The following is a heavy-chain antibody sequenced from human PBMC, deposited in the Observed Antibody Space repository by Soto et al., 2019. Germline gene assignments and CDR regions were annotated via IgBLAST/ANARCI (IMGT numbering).Heavy chain of an antibody. D-gene: IGHD2-2*01. J-gene: IGHJ6*03. CDR1: GFTFSSYD. CDR2: IGTAGDT. Sequence: PGGSLRLSCAASGFTFSSYDRHWVSQATGKGLEWVSAIGTAGDTYYPGSVKGRFTISRENAKNSLYLQMNSLRAGDTAVYYCARALPNIVVVPAANTTSYYMDVWGKGTTVTVSS. CDR3: ARALPNIVVVPAANTTSYYMDV. V-gene: IGHV3-13*01.